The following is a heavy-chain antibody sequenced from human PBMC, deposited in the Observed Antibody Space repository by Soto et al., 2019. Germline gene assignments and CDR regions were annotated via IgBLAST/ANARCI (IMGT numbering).Heavy chain of an antibody. CDR1: GGSFSGYY. CDR2: INHSGST. V-gene: IGHV4-34*01. J-gene: IGHJ4*02. CDR3: AGMFWLGDLLFHY. D-gene: IGHD3-10*01. Sequence: PSETLSLTCAVYGGSFSGYYWSWIRQPPGKGLEWIGEINHSGSTNYNPSLKSRVTTSVDTSKNQFSLKLSSVTAADTAVYYCAGMFWLGDLLFHYWGPGTLVSGSS.